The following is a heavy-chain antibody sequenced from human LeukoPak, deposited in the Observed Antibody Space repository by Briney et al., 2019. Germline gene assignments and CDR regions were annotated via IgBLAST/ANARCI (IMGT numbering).Heavy chain of an antibody. CDR1: GYTLTELS. D-gene: IGHD3-9*01. Sequence: ASVKVSCKVSGYTLTELSMHWVRQAPGKGLEWMGGFDPEDGETIYAQKFQGRVTMTEDTSTDTAYMELSSLRSEDTAVYYCATNLAGDILTGPIDYWGQGTLVTVSS. V-gene: IGHV1-24*01. CDR3: ATNLAGDILTGPIDY. CDR2: FDPEDGET. J-gene: IGHJ4*02.